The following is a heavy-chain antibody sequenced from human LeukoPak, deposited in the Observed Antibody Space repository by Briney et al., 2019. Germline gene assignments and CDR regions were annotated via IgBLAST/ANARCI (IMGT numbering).Heavy chain of an antibody. CDR2: ISAYNGNT. CDR3: ARDTYSGNLFDY. Sequence: GASVKVSCKASGYSFTTYGVTWVRQAPGQGLEWMGWISAYNGNTNYAQKLQGRVTMTTDTSTSTAYMELRSLRSDDTAVYYCARDTYSGNLFDYWGQGTPVTVSS. CDR1: GYSFTTYG. J-gene: IGHJ4*02. D-gene: IGHD1-26*01. V-gene: IGHV1-18*01.